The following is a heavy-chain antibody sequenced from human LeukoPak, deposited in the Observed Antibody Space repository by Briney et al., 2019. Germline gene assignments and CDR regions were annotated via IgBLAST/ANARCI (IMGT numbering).Heavy chain of an antibody. Sequence: SETLSLTCTVSGVSISSSSYYWGWLRQPPGKGLEWIGSIYYSGSTYYNPSLKSRVTISVDTSKNQFSLKLSSVTAADTAVYYCARHWARDGYNSDYWGQGTLVTVSS. CDR2: IYYSGST. J-gene: IGHJ4*02. D-gene: IGHD5-24*01. V-gene: IGHV4-39*01. CDR3: ARHWARDGYNSDY. CDR1: GVSISSSSYY.